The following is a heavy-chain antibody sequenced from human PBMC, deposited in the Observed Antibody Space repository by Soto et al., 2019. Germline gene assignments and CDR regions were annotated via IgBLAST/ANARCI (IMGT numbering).Heavy chain of an antibody. CDR3: ARAGDLYSSSWYYFDY. D-gene: IGHD6-13*01. CDR1: GYTFTGYY. Sequence: VASVKVSCKASGYTFTGYYMHWVRQAPGQGLEWMGWINPNSGGTNYAQKFQGWVTMTRDTSISTAYMELSRLRSDDTAVYCCARAGDLYSSSWYYFDYWGQGTLVTVSS. J-gene: IGHJ4*02. V-gene: IGHV1-2*04. CDR2: INPNSGGT.